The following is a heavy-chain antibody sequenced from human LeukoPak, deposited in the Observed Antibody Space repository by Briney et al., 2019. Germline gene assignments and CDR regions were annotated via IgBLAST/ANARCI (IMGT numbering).Heavy chain of an antibody. Sequence: PSETLSLTCTVSGGSISIYYWSWIRQPPGKGLEWIGYIYDSGSTNYNPSLKSRVTISVDTSKNQFPLKLSSVTAADTAVYYCASLTTAEAFDIWGQGTMVTVSS. CDR3: ASLTTAEAFDI. D-gene: IGHD3-22*01. CDR1: GGSISIYY. V-gene: IGHV4-59*01. J-gene: IGHJ3*02. CDR2: IYDSGST.